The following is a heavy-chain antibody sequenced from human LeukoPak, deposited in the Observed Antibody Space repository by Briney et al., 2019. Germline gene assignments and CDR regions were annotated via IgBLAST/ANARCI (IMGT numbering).Heavy chain of an antibody. D-gene: IGHD3-22*01. J-gene: IGHJ4*02. Sequence: KPGGSLRLSCAASGFTFSSYSMNWVRHAPGKGLEWVSSISSSSSYIYYADSVKGRFTISRDNAKNSLYLQMNSLRAEDTAVYYCARVFVGYYDSSGAFDYWGQGTLVTVSS. V-gene: IGHV3-21*01. CDR2: ISSSSSYI. CDR1: GFTFSSYS. CDR3: ARVFVGYYDSSGAFDY.